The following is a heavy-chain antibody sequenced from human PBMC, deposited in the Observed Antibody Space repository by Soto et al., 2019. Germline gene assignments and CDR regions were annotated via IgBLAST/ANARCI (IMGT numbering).Heavy chain of an antibody. V-gene: IGHV4-59*08. Sequence: SSETLSLTCTVSGGSISSYYWSWIRRPPGKGLEWIGYIYYSGSTNYNPSLKSRVTISVDTSKNQFSLKLSSVTAADTAVYYCARHSTRSGYEIDYWGQGTLVTVSS. D-gene: IGHD5-12*01. CDR3: ARHSTRSGYEIDY. CDR1: GGSISSYY. CDR2: IYYSGST. J-gene: IGHJ4*02.